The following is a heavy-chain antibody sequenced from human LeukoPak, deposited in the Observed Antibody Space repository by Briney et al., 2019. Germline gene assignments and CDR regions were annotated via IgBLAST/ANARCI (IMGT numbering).Heavy chain of an antibody. D-gene: IGHD3-10*01. Sequence: SETLSLTCTVSGGSISSYYWSWIRQPPGKGLEWIGYIYYSGSTNYNPSLMSRVTISVDTSKNQFSLKLSSVTAADTAVYYCARRQVRGDFDYWGQGTLVTVSS. J-gene: IGHJ4*02. CDR3: ARRQVRGDFDY. CDR1: GGSISSYY. V-gene: IGHV4-59*08. CDR2: IYYSGST.